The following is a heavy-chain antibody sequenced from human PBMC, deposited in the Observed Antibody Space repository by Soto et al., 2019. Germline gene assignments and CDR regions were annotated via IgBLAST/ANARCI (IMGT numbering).Heavy chain of an antibody. D-gene: IGHD1-26*01. V-gene: IGHV5-10-1*01. CDR3: ATTRHKSGSSFFSWFDP. Sequence: GESLKISCKASGYSFTRKWISWVRQMPGKGLEWMGRIDPTDSYTNYSPSFQGHVTISVDKSSSTAYVQWSSLKASDTAMYYCATTRHKSGSSFFSWFDPWGQGTLVTVSS. CDR2: IDPTDSYT. CDR1: GYSFTRKW. J-gene: IGHJ5*02.